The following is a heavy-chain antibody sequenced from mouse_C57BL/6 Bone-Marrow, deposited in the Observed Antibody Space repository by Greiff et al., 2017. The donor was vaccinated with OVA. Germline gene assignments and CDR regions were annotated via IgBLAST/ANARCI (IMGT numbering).Heavy chain of an antibody. V-gene: IGHV1-19*01. CDR3: ARLNYFDY. CDR2: INPYNGGT. J-gene: IGHJ2*01. Sequence: EVKLQESGPVLVKPGASVKMSCKASGYTFTDYYMNWVKQSHGKSLEWIGVINPYNGGTSYNQKFKGKATLTVDKSSSTAYMELNSLTSEDSAVYYCARLNYFDYWGQGTTLTVSS. CDR1: GYTFTDYY.